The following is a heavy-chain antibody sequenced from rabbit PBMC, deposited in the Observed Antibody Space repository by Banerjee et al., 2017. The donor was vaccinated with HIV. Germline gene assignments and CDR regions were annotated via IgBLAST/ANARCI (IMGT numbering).Heavy chain of an antibody. J-gene: IGHJ4*01. CDR2: IDVSKSGST. V-gene: IGHV1S45*01. Sequence: QEQLEESGGGLVKPEGSLTLTCTASGLDYSVNYWICWVRQAPGRGLEWIACIDVSKSGSTYYATWAKGRFTISKTSSTTVTLQMTSLTAADTATYFCARDGTAYAGYGYAGFNLWGPGTLVTVS. CDR3: ARDGTAYAGYGYAGFNL. D-gene: IGHD6-1*01. CDR1: GLDYSVNYW.